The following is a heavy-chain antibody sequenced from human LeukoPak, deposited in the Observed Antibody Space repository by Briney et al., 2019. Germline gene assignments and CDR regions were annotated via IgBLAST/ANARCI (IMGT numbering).Heavy chain of an antibody. V-gene: IGHV3-15*01. CDR1: GVIFPNAW. D-gene: IGHD5-18*01. J-gene: IGHJ4*02. CDR3: TTGTWIQLWLADY. CDR2: IKGKTDGGTT. Sequence: GGSLRLSCAASGVIFPNAWMSWARQAPGKGLEWVGHIKGKTDGGTTDYAAPVQGRFTISRDDSKNTLFLQMNSLKTEDTAVYYCTTGTWIQLWLADYWGQGTLVTVSS.